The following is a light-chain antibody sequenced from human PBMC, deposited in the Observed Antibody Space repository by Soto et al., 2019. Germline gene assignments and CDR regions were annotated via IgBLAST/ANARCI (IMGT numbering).Light chain of an antibody. CDR2: GAS. CDR3: QQYNCSPCT. V-gene: IGKV3D-15*01. CDR1: QSVSSN. Sequence: EIVMTQSTAILSVSPGERATLSYRASQSVSSNLAWYQQKPGQAPRLLIYGASTRATGIPARFSGSGSGTEFTLTISSLQCDVVAVYCYQQYNCSPCTFGQGTKVDIK. J-gene: IGKJ3*01.